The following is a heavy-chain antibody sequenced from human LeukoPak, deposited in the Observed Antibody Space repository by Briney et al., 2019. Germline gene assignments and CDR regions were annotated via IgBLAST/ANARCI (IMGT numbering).Heavy chain of an antibody. D-gene: IGHD1-26*01. Sequence: GASVKVSCKARSYIFTSYGINWVRQAPGQGLEWMGWISASNGNTNYAQKLQGRVTMTTDTSTNTAYMELRSLRSDDTAVYYCARDRSNSAPYYFDYWGQGTLVTVSA. CDR3: ARDRSNSAPYYFDY. V-gene: IGHV1-18*01. CDR1: SYIFTSYG. J-gene: IGHJ4*02. CDR2: ISASNGNT.